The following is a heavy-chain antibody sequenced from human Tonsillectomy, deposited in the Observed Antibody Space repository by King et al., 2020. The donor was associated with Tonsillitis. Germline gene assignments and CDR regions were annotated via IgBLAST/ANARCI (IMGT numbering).Heavy chain of an antibody. D-gene: IGHD2-15*01. Sequence: VQLQESGPGLVKPSEILSLTCTVSGDSISNYYWSWIRQAAGKGLDGIGRIYTIGSTNYNPPLRSRVSMSVDTSKNHFSLKLGSVTAADTAVYYCAREFSGTWDYWGQGTLVTVSS. CDR3: AREFSGTWDY. V-gene: IGHV4-4*07. J-gene: IGHJ4*02. CDR2: IYTIGST. CDR1: GDSISNYY.